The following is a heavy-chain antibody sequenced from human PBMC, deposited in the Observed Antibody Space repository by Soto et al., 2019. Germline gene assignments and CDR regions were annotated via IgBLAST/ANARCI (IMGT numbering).Heavy chain of an antibody. J-gene: IGHJ6*02. Sequence: ASVKVSCKASGGTFSSYAISWVRQAPGQGLEWMGGIIPIFGTANYAQKFQGRVTITAGESTSTAYMELSSLRSEDTAVYYCARDFEGGMDVWGQGTTVTVSS. CDR3: ARDFEGGMDV. D-gene: IGHD3-9*01. V-gene: IGHV1-69*13. CDR1: GGTFSSYA. CDR2: IIPIFGTA.